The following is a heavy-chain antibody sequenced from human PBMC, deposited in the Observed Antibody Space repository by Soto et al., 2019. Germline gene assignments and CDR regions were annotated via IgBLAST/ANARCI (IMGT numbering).Heavy chain of an antibody. J-gene: IGHJ5*01. D-gene: IGHD2-2*01. V-gene: IGHV3-21*06. CDR1: GFTFSRYG. CDR3: ARDPSEGRVGNWFES. CDR2: ISSSTSYV. Sequence: EMHLVESGGGLVKPGGSLRLSCAASGFTFSRYGMNWLRQAPGKGLEWVASISSSTSYVYYADSVKGRFSTSRDNAKNILYLEMYGLRTEDTAVYYCARDPSEGRVGNWFESWGQGTLVTVSS.